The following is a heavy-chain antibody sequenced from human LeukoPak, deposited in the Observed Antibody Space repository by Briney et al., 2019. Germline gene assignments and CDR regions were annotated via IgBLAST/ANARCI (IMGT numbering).Heavy chain of an antibody. V-gene: IGHV4-59*01. J-gene: IGHJ6*03. D-gene: IGHD3-10*01. Sequence: SETLSLTCTVSGGSISSYYWSWIRQPPGKGLEWIGYIYYSGSTNYNPSLKSRVTISVDTSKNQFSLKLSSLTAADTAMYYCARRGVSYGSGIKYYYYMDVWGKGTTVTVSS. CDR1: GGSISSYY. CDR3: ARRGVSYGSGIKYYYYMDV. CDR2: IYYSGST.